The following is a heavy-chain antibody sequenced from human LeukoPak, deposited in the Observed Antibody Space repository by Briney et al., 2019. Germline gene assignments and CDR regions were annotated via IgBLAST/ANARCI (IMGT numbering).Heavy chain of an antibody. CDR3: ARGGGGIADGDAFDI. V-gene: IGHV4-34*01. D-gene: IGHD2/OR15-2a*01. CDR2: INHSGST. Sequence: SETLSLTCAVYGGSFSGYYWSWIRQPPGKWLEWIREINHSGSTNYNPSLKSRVTISVDTSKNQFSLKLSSVTAADTAVYYCARGGGGIADGDAFDIWGQGTMVTVSS. J-gene: IGHJ3*02. CDR1: GGSFSGYY.